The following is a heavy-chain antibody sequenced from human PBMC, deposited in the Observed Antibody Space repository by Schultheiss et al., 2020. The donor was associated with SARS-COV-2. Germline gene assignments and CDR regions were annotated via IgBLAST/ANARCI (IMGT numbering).Heavy chain of an antibody. CDR3: ARVAAVTYGMDV. Sequence: SETLSLTCTVSGGSISSSYWSWIRQPPGKGLEWIGYIYYSGSTNYNPSLKSRVTISVDKSKNQFSLKLSSVTAADTAVYYCARVAAVTYGMDVWGQGTTVTVSS. V-gene: IGHV4-59*12. CDR2: IYYSGST. J-gene: IGHJ6*02. D-gene: IGHD2-21*02. CDR1: GGSISSSY.